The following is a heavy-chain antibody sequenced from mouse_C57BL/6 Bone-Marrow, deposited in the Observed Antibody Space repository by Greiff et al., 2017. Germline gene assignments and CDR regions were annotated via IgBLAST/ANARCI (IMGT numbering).Heavy chain of an antibody. CDR1: GFTFSDYY. Sequence: EVQGVESGGGLVQPGGSLKLSCAASGFTFSDYYMYWVRQTPEKRLEWVAYISNGGGSTYYPDTVKGRFTISRANAKNTLYLQMSRLKSEYTAMYYCARHSVPYWYFDVWGTGTTVTVSS. V-gene: IGHV5-12*01. CDR2: ISNGGGST. D-gene: IGHD1-1*01. J-gene: IGHJ1*03. CDR3: ARHSVPYWYFDV.